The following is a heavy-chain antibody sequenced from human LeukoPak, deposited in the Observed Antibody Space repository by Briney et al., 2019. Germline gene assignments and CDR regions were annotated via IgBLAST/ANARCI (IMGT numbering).Heavy chain of an antibody. CDR2: ISYDGSNK. D-gene: IGHD3-10*01. Sequence: PGGSLRLSCAASGFTFSSYAMHWVRQAPGKGLEWVAVISYDGSNKYYADSVKGRFTISRDNSKNTLYLQMNSLRAEDTAVYYCAKESSGSYHPFFDYWGQGTLVTVSS. CDR1: GFTFSSYA. CDR3: AKESSGSYHPFFDY. V-gene: IGHV3-30-3*01. J-gene: IGHJ4*02.